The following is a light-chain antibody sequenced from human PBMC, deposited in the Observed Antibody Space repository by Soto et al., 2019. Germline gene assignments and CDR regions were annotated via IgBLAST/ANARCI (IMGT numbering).Light chain of an antibody. Sequence: DIQMTQSPSSLSASVGDRVTITCRASQSISSYLNWYQQKPGKAPKLLIYAASSLQSGVPSRFSGSGSGTDFTLTISSLQPEDFATYYCQQSYSTPPDHTFGQGTKLEIK. CDR3: QQSYSTPPDHT. CDR2: AAS. V-gene: IGKV1-39*01. CDR1: QSISSY. J-gene: IGKJ2*01.